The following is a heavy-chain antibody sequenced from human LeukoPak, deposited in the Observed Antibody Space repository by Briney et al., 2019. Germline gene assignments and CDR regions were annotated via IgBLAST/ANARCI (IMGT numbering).Heavy chain of an antibody. D-gene: IGHD2-2*01. Sequence: SQTLSLTCTVSGGSISSGSYYWSWIRQPAGKGLGWIGGIYTSGSTNYNPSLKSRVTISVDTSKNQFSLKLSSVTAADTAVYYCARLPGGDQLLPDAFDIWGQGTMVTVSS. CDR2: IYTSGST. CDR1: GGSISSGSYY. J-gene: IGHJ3*02. V-gene: IGHV4-61*02. CDR3: ARLPGGDQLLPDAFDI.